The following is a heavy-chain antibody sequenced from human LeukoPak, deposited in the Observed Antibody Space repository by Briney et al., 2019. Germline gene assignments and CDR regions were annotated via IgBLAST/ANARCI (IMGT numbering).Heavy chain of an antibody. J-gene: IGHJ4*02. D-gene: IGHD4-17*01. CDR3: ARETNDYGDYVLDY. V-gene: IGHV3-66*01. CDR1: GFTVSSNY. Sequence: GGSLRLSCAASGFTVSSNYMSWVRQAPRKGLEWVSVIYSGGSTYYADSVKGRFTISRDNSKNTLYLQMNSLRAEDTAVYYCARETNDYGDYVLDYWGQGTLVTVSS. CDR2: IYSGGST.